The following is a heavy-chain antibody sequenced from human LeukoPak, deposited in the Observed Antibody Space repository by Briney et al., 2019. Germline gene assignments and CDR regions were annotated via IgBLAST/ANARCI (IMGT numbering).Heavy chain of an antibody. CDR2: IYHSGST. V-gene: IGHV4-38-2*01. D-gene: IGHD6-13*01. CDR3: ARHMSSSWHVGAEYFQH. Sequence: SETLSLTCAVSGYSISSGYYWGWIRQPPGKGLEWIGSIYHSGSTYYNPSLKSRVTISVDTSKNQFSLKLSSVTAADTAVYYRARHMSSSWHVGAEYFQHWGQGTLVTVSS. J-gene: IGHJ1*01. CDR1: GYSISSGYY.